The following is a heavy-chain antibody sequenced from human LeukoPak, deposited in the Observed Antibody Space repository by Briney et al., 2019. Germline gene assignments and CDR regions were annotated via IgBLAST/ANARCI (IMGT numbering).Heavy chain of an antibody. CDR1: GFTFSSYS. CDR3: ARGVGGEVGL. CDR2: IKQDGGEK. J-gene: IGHJ4*02. D-gene: IGHD4-17*01. V-gene: IGHV3-7*01. Sequence: GGSLRLSCAASGFTFSSYSMNWVRQAPGKGLEWVANIKQDGGEKYYVDSVKGRFTISRDNARNSLYLRMNSLRAEDTAVYYCARGVGGEVGLWGQGTLVTVSS.